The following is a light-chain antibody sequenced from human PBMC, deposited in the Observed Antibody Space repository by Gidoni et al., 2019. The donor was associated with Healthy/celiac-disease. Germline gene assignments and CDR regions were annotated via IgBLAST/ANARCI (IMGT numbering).Light chain of an antibody. J-gene: IGLJ3*02. Sequence: SSELTQYPAVSVAVGQTVRITCQGDRRRSYYASRYQQKHGKAPVLVIYGKNNRHSGIPDRFSGSSSGNTASLTITGAQAEDEADYYCNSRDSSGNYPGVFGGGTKLTVL. CDR2: GKN. CDR3: NSRDSSGNYPGV. CDR1: RRRSYY. V-gene: IGLV3-19*01.